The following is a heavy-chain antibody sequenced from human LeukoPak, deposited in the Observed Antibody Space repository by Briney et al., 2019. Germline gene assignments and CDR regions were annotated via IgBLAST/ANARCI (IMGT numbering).Heavy chain of an antibody. Sequence: SETLSLTCTVSGGSISSNYWSWIRQPPGKGLEWICYIYYSGSSNYNPSLKSRVTISVDTSKNQFSLKVSSVTAADTAVYYCARNARYNWFDPWGQGTLVTVSS. CDR1: GGSISSNY. CDR2: IYYSGSS. CDR3: ARNARYNWFDP. V-gene: IGHV4-59*01. J-gene: IGHJ5*02.